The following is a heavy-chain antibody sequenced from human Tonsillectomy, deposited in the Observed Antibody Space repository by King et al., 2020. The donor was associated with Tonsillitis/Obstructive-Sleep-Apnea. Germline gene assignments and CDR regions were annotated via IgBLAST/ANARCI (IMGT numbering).Heavy chain of an antibody. CDR1: GDTFNSNT. Sequence: QLVQSGAEVKKPGSSVKVSCKASGDTFNSNTIGWVRQAPGQGLEWMGVVIPMFGLTNYAQKFQGRLSITADKSTYTAYMELRSLRSEDTAVYFCAAREGGYTGYLDYWGQGTLVTVSS. J-gene: IGHJ4*02. CDR3: AAREGGYTGYLDY. CDR2: VIPMFGLT. V-gene: IGHV1-69*17. D-gene: IGHD5-12*01.